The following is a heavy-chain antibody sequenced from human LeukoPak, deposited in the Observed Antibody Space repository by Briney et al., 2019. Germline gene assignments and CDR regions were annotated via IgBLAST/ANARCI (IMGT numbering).Heavy chain of an antibody. CDR2: ISWNSGNI. V-gene: IGHV3-9*01. CDR3: AKDETHYYDSSGLFGY. CDR1: GFTFGDYA. Sequence: GGSLRLSCAASGFTFGDYAMHWVRQAPGKGLEWVSGISWNSGNIGYADSVKGRFTISRDNVKNSLYLQMNSLRADDTAFYYCAKDETHYYDSSGLFGYWGQGTLVTVSS. J-gene: IGHJ4*02. D-gene: IGHD3-22*01.